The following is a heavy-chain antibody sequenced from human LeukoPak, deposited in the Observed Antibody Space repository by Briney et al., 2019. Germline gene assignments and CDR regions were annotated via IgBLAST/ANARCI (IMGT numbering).Heavy chain of an antibody. CDR1: GFTFSSYS. Sequence: GGSLRLSCAASGFTFSSYSMNWVRQAPGKGLEWVSSISSSSYIYYADSVKGRFTISRDNAKNSLYLQMNSLRDEDTAVYYCARDPDLRFLDSWVYWGQGTLVTVSS. CDR3: ARDPDLRFLDSWVY. CDR2: ISSSSYI. V-gene: IGHV3-21*01. J-gene: IGHJ4*02. D-gene: IGHD3-3*01.